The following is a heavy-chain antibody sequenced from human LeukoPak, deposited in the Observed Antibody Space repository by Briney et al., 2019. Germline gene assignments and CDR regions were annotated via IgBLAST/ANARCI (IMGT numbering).Heavy chain of an antibody. CDR1: GGSISSSSYY. Sequence: PSETLSLTCTVSGGSISSSSYYWGWIRQPPGKGLEWIGSIYYSGSTYYNPSLKSRVTISVDTSKNQFSLKLSSVTAADTAVYYCARSNSGYSESDAFDIWGQGTMVTVSS. J-gene: IGHJ3*02. D-gene: IGHD3-22*01. CDR2: IYYSGST. CDR3: ARSNSGYSESDAFDI. V-gene: IGHV4-39*07.